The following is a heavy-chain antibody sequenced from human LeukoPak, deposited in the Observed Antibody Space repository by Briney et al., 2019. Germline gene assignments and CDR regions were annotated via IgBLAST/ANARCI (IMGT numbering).Heavy chain of an antibody. CDR1: GYTFTSYY. CDR2: INPSGGST. D-gene: IGHD3-22*01. Sequence: ASVKVSCKASGYTFTSYYMHWVRQAPGQGLEWMGIINPSGGSTSYAQKFQGRVTITADKSTSTAYMELSSLRSEDTAVYYCARTTYYYDSSGYPNGVNWFDPWGQGTLVTVSS. J-gene: IGHJ5*02. CDR3: ARTTYYYDSSGYPNGVNWFDP. V-gene: IGHV1-46*01.